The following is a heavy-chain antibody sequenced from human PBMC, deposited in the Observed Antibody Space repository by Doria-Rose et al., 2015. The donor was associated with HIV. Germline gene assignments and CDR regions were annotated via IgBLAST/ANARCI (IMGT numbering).Heavy chain of an antibody. D-gene: IGHD6-13*01. Sequence: QVTLKESGPVLVKPTETLTLTCTVSGVSLSSPGMGVSWIRQPPGKALEWLANIVSDDERSYKTSLKSRLTISRDTSKSQVVLTMTDMDPVDTATYYCARIKSSRWYHKYYLDFWGQGTLVIVSA. CDR2: IVSDDER. CDR1: GVSLSSPGMG. J-gene: IGHJ4*02. CDR3: ARIKSSRWYHKYYLDF. V-gene: IGHV2-26*01.